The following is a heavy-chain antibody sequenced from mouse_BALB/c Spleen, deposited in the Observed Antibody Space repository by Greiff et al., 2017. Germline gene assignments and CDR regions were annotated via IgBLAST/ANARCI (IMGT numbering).Heavy chain of an antibody. CDR3: ARGGNYWYFDV. J-gene: IGHJ1*01. CDR1: GYTFSSYW. V-gene: IGHV1-9*01. CDR2: ILPGSGST. Sequence: QVQLKQSGAELMKPGASVKISCKATGYTFSSYWIEWVKQRPGHGLEWIGEILPGSGSTNYNEKFKGKATFTADTSSNTAYMQLSSLTSEDSAVYYCARGGNYWYFDVWGGGTTVTVSS. D-gene: IGHD2-1*01.